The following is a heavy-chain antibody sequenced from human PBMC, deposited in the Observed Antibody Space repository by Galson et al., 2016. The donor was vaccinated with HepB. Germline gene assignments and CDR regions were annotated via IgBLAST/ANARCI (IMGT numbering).Heavy chain of an antibody. CDR3: VREDYAIPPGWYFDL. D-gene: IGHD4/OR15-4a*01. J-gene: IGHJ2*01. CDR2: MFYSGRT. CDR1: GGSISSGGYY. Sequence: LSLTCTVSGGSISSGGYYWSWIRQHPGKELEWIGYMFYSGRTIYNPSLKSRVSISIDTSKNQFSLKLNSVTAADTALYYCVREDYAIPPGWYFDLWGRGSLVTVSS. V-gene: IGHV4-61*08.